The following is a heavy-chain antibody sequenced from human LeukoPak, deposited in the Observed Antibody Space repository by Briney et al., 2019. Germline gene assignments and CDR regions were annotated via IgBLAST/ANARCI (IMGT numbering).Heavy chain of an antibody. V-gene: IGHV4-59*01. CDR3: ARGSGSYYNNWFDP. CDR1: GGSISTYY. D-gene: IGHD1-26*01. Sequence: PSETLSLTCTVSGGSISTYYWSWIRQPPGKGLEWIGYIYYSGSSNYNPSLKSRVTISADTSKNQFSLKLSSVIAADTAVYYCARGSGSYYNNWFDPWGQGTLVTVSS. CDR2: IYYSGSS. J-gene: IGHJ5*02.